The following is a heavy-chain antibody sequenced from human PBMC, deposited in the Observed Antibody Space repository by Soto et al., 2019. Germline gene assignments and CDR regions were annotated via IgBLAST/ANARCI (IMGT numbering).Heavy chain of an antibody. J-gene: IGHJ4*02. V-gene: IGHV4-38-2*01. CDR1: GYSITNGYY. Sequence: SETLSLTCAVSGYSITNGYYWGWIRQPPVMGLEWIGSIYHSGSTSYNPSLRSRVTISVVTSKDQFSLKLRSVTAADTAMYYCAKVGGGGTVTAAIGLFDSWGQGTQGTVSS. CDR3: AKVGGGGTVTAAIGLFDS. CDR2: IYHSGST. D-gene: IGHD3-16*01.